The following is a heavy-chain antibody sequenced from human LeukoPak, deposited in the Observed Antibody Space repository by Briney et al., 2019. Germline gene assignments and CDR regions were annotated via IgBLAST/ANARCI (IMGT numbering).Heavy chain of an antibody. J-gene: IGHJ4*02. CDR2: INHSGST. D-gene: IGHD2-2*01. V-gene: IGHV4-34*01. Sequence: SETLSLTCAVYGGSFSGYYWSWIRQPPGKGLEWIGEINHSGSTNYNPSLKSRVTISVDTSKNQFSLKLSSVTAADTAVYYCARDLWATYCSSISCAYFDYWGQGILVTVSS. CDR3: ARDLWATYCSSISCAYFDY. CDR1: GGSFSGYY.